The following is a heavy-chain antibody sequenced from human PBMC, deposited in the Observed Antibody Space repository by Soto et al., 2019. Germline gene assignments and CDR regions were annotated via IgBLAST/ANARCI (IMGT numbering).Heavy chain of an antibody. CDR3: TRDYSSSYRTTYYYYYMDV. V-gene: IGHV3-73*01. D-gene: IGHD6-6*01. Sequence: GGSLRLSCAASGFTFSGSAMHWVRQASGKGLEWVGRIRSKANSYATAYAASVKGRFTISRDDSKNTAYLQMNSLKTEDTAVYYCTRDYSSSYRTTYYYYYMDVWGKGTTVTVSS. J-gene: IGHJ6*03. CDR1: GFTFSGSA. CDR2: IRSKANSYAT.